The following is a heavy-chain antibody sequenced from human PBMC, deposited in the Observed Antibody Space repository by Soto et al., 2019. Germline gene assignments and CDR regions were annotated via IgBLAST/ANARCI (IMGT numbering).Heavy chain of an antibody. CDR2: IIPIFGTA. Sequence: ASVKVSCKASGGTFSSYAISWVRQAPGQGLEWMGGIIPIFGTANYAQKFQGRVTITADESTSTAYMELSSLRSEDTAVYYCARDTVRRDVDTATIFDYWGQGTLVTVSS. D-gene: IGHD5-18*01. J-gene: IGHJ4*02. CDR1: GGTFSSYA. V-gene: IGHV1-69*13. CDR3: ARDTVRRDVDTATIFDY.